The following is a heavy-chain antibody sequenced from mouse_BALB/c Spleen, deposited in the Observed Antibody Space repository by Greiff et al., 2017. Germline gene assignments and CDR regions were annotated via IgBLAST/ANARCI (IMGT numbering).Heavy chain of an antibody. Sequence: EVKLQESGPELVKPGASVKISCKASGYTFTDYNMHWVKQSHGKSLEWIGYIYPYNGGTGYNQKFKSKATLTVDKSSSTAYMQLSSPTSEDSEVYYCAREDGYHGGFAYWGQGTLVTVSA. V-gene: IGHV1S29*02. J-gene: IGHJ3*01. CDR1: GYTFTDYN. CDR3: AREDGYHGGFAY. D-gene: IGHD2-3*01. CDR2: IYPYNGGT.